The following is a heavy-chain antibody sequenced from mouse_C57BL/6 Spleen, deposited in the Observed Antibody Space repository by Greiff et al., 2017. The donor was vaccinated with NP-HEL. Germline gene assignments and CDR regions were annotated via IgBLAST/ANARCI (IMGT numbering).Heavy chain of an antibody. D-gene: IGHD1-1*01. CDR1: GYTFTSYW. CDR3: DRGDYSGSPYFDN. Sequence: VQLQQSGAELVMPGASVKLSCKASGYTFTSYWMHWVKQRPGQGLEWIGEIDPSDSYTNYNQKFKGKSTLTVDKSSSTAYMQPSSLTSEDSAVYYCDRGDYSGSPYFDNWGKGTTLTVSS. V-gene: IGHV1-69*01. CDR2: IDPSDSYT. J-gene: IGHJ2*01.